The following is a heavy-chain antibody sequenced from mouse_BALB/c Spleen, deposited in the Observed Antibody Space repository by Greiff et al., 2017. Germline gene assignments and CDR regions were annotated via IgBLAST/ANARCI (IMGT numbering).Heavy chain of an antibody. Sequence: EVQLQQSGTVLARPGASVKMSCKASGYSFTSYWMHWVKQRPGQGLEWIGAIYPGNSDTSYNQKFKGKAKLTAGTSASTAYMELSSLTNEDSAVYYCTRAHYYDYGYWYFDVGGAGTTVTVSS. D-gene: IGHD2-4*01. CDR3: TRAHYYDYGYWYFDV. J-gene: IGHJ1*01. CDR1: GYSFTSYW. V-gene: IGHV1-5*01. CDR2: IYPGNSDT.